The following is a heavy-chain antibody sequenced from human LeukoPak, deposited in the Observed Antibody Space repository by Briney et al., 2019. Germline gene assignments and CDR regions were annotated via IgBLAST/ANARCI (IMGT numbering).Heavy chain of an antibody. Sequence: GGSLRLSCAASRFTFSSYAMSWVRQAPGKGLEWVSAISGSGGSTYYADSVKGRFTISRDNSKNTLYLQMNSLRAEDTAVYYCAKAGRYCSGGSCYSSSDYWGQGTLVTVSS. D-gene: IGHD2-15*01. V-gene: IGHV3-23*01. CDR2: ISGSGGST. CDR3: AKAGRYCSGGSCYSSSDY. CDR1: RFTFSSYA. J-gene: IGHJ4*02.